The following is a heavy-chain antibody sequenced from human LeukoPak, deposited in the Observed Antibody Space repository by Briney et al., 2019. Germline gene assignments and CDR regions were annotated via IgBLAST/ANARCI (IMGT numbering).Heavy chain of an antibody. J-gene: IGHJ6*03. D-gene: IGHD6-19*01. V-gene: IGHV3-30*02. CDR1: GFTFSSYG. CDR2: IRYDGSNK. CDR3: AKDKRDIAVAGKEIRTPPGSVYYYYYYMDV. Sequence: PGGSLRLSCAAPGFTFSSYGMHWVRQAPGKGLEWVAFIRYDGSNKYYADSVKGRFTISRDNSKNTLYLQMNSLRAEDTAVYYCAKDKRDIAVAGKEIRTPPGSVYYYYYYMDVWGKGTTVTISS.